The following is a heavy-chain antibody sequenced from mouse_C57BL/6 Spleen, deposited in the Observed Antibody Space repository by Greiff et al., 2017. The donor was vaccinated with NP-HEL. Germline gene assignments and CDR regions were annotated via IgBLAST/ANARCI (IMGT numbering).Heavy chain of an antibody. CDR3: TNGYSTSHYAMDY. Sequence: VQLQQSGTVLARPGASVKMSCKTSGYTFTSYWMHWVKQRPGQGLEWIGAIYPGNSDTSYNQKFKGKAKLTAVTSASTAYMELSSLTNEDSAVYYCTNGYSTSHYAMDYWGQGTSVTVSS. CDR2: IYPGNSDT. D-gene: IGHD2-3*01. V-gene: IGHV1-5*01. J-gene: IGHJ4*01. CDR1: GYTFTSYW.